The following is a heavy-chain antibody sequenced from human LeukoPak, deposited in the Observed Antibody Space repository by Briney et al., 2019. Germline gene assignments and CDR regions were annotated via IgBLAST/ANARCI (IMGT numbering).Heavy chain of an antibody. V-gene: IGHV3-21*01. D-gene: IGHD6-13*01. CDR3: ASGSFSSSWYFYY. CDR2: ISSSSSYI. CDR1: GFTFSSYA. J-gene: IGHJ4*03. Sequence: GGSLRLSCAASGFTFSSYAMSWVRQAPGKGLEWVSSISSSSSYIYYADSVKGRFTISRDNAKNSLYLQMNSLRAEDTAVYYCASGSFSSSWYFYYWGQGTTVTVSS.